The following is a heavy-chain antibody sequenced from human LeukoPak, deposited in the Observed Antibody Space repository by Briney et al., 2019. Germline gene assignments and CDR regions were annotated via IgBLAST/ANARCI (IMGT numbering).Heavy chain of an antibody. CDR2: IYYSGST. V-gene: IGHV4-59*01. CDR1: GGSISSYY. CDR3: ARRRWLSYFDY. J-gene: IGHJ4*02. D-gene: IGHD5-18*01. Sequence: SETLSLTCTVSGGSISSYYWSWIRQPPGKGLEWIGYIYYSGSTNYNPSLKSRVTISVDTSKNQFSLKLSSMTAADTAVYYCARRRWLSYFDYWGQGALVTVSS.